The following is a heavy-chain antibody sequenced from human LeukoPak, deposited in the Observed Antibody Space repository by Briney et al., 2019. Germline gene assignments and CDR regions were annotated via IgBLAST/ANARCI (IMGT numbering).Heavy chain of an antibody. CDR2: IYTSGNT. D-gene: IGHD3-10*01. CDR3: AREGLNMVRGVIPKEAWGWFDP. CDR1: GGSISSGSYY. V-gene: IGHV4-61*02. Sequence: SQTLSLTCTVSGGSISSGSYYWNWIRQPAGTGLEWIGRIYTSGNTNYNPSLKSRVTISVDTSKNQFSLKLSSVTAADTAVYYCAREGLNMVRGVIPKEAWGWFDPWGQGTLVTVSS. J-gene: IGHJ5*02.